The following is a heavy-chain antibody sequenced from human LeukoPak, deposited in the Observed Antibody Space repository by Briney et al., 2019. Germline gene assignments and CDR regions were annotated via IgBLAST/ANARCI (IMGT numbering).Heavy chain of an antibody. CDR3: ARDPDWASDH. V-gene: IGHV3-48*02. CDR1: GFIFNTHG. CDR2: INFDGSAI. J-gene: IGHJ4*02. Sequence: PGGSLRLSCVASGFIFNTHGINWVRQAPGKGLEWISHINFDGSAIYYADSVKGRFAISRDDAKNSVYLQMNSLRDEDTAVYYCARDPDWASDHWGQGTLVTVSS. D-gene: IGHD3/OR15-3a*01.